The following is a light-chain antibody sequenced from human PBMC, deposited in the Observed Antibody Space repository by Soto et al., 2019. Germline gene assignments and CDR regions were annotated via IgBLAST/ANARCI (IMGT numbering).Light chain of an antibody. CDR2: VTS. Sequence: EIVLTKSPSTLSFSPGDRATLSCRASQSVSSSSLAWYQQKPGQAPRLLIYVTSIRATGIPDRFSGSGSGTDFTLTINRLEPEDFAVYYCQQYGTSPRTLGQGTKVEIK. J-gene: IGKJ1*01. V-gene: IGKV3-20*01. CDR1: QSVSSSS. CDR3: QQYGTSPRT.